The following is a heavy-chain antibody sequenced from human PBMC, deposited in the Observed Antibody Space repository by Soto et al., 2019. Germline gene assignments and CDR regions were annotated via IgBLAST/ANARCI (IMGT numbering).Heavy chain of an antibody. CDR1: GCTFNNYA. CDR3: AKGALVSRSWYDFDY. J-gene: IGHJ4*02. V-gene: IGHV3-23*01. CDR2: ISGSGGST. D-gene: IGHD6-13*01. Sequence: EVQLLASGGGLVQPGGSLRLSCAASGCTFNNYAMNWVRPAPGKVLEWVSSISGSGGSTYYADSVKGQFTISRDNSKNTLYLQMNSLRAEDTAVYYCAKGALVSRSWYDFDYWGQGTLVTVSS.